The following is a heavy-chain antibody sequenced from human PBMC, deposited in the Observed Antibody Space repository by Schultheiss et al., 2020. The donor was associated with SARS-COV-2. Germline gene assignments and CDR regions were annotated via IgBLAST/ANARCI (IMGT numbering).Heavy chain of an antibody. CDR1: GFTFSSYG. D-gene: IGHD1-1*01. J-gene: IGHJ3*01. V-gene: IGHV3-23*01. Sequence: GGSLRLSCAASGFTFSSYGMTWVRQAPGKGLEWVSTISGSGTGTYYADSVKGRFAISRDNSKKTVYLQMNSLRPDDTAVYYCVKDSRPNDGDDAYDVWGQGTMVTVSS. CDR2: ISGSGTGT. CDR3: VKDSRPNDGDDAYDV.